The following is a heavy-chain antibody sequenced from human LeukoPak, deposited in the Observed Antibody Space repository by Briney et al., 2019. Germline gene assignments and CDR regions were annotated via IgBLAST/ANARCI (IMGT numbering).Heavy chain of an antibody. V-gene: IGHV1-8*01. CDR2: MNPNSGNT. D-gene: IGHD2-2*01. CDR1: GYTFTSYD. CDR3: ARVRRGYCSSTSCSSYNWFDP. J-gene: IGHJ5*02. Sequence: ASVKVSCKASGYTFTSYDINWVRQATGQGLEWMGWMNPNSGNTGYARKFQGRVTMTRNTSISTAYTELSSLRSEDTAVYYCARVRRGYCSSTSCSSYNWFDPWGQGTLVTASS.